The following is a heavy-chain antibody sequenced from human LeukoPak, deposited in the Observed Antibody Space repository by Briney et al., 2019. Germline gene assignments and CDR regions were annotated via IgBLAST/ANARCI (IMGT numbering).Heavy chain of an antibody. CDR2: IIPIFGTA. CDR3: ARTLVAKITVRHYFYYMDV. Sequence: GSSVKVSCKASGGTFSSYAISWVRQAPGQGLEWMGGIIPIFGTANYAQKFQGRVTITTDESTSTAYMELSSLRSEDTAVYYCARTLVAKITVRHYFYYMDVWGKGTTVPVSS. D-gene: IGHD5-24*01. V-gene: IGHV1-69*05. CDR1: GGTFSSYA. J-gene: IGHJ6*03.